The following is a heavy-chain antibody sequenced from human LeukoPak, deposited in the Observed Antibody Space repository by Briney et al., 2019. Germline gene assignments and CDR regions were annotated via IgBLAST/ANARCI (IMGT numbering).Heavy chain of an antibody. CDR3: AKGTKPVMTIPDY. J-gene: IGHJ4*02. D-gene: IGHD4/OR15-4a*01. Sequence: PGGSLRLSCAASGFTFSSYSMNWVRQAPGKGLEWVSSISSSGSYMYYADSVKGRFTISRDNAKNSLFLQMNSLRAEDTAVYYCAKGTKPVMTIPDYWGQGTLDTVSS. V-gene: IGHV3-21*01. CDR2: ISSSGSYM. CDR1: GFTFSSYS.